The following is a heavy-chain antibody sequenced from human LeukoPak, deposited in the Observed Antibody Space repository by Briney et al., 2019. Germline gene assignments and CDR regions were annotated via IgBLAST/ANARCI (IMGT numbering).Heavy chain of an antibody. CDR2: FDLEDGET. J-gene: IGHJ3*02. V-gene: IGHV1-24*01. Sequence: ASVKVSCKVSGYTLTELSMHWVRQAPGKGLGWVGGFDLEDGETIYAQKFQSSVTMTEDTSTDTAYMELSSLRSEDTAVYYCATNIWGITIFGVVITGDAFDIWGQGTMVTVSS. CDR3: ATNIWGITIFGVVITGDAFDI. CDR1: GYTLTELS. D-gene: IGHD3-3*01.